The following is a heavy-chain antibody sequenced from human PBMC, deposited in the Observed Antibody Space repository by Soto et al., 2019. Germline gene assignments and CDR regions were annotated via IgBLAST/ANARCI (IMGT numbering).Heavy chain of an antibody. Sequence: PSETLSLTCTVSGGSISPYYWSWIRQAPGKGLEWIAYIYYSGSTNYNPSLKSRVSISVDTSKNQCSLKLSSVTAADTAVYYCARASYYSDSFGYFLDYWGRVTLSTVS. CDR1: GGSISPYY. V-gene: IGHV4-59*01. CDR2: IYYSGST. D-gene: IGHD3-22*01. CDR3: ARASYYSDSFGYFLDY. J-gene: IGHJ4*01.